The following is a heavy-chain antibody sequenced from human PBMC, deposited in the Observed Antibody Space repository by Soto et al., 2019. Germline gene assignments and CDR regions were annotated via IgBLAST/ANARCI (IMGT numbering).Heavy chain of an antibody. Sequence: QVQLLQSGAEVKKPGASVRVSCKTSGYTFTRYGVSWVRQAPGQGPEWMGWTSGYNGNTKGTHKLEGRVILTTDTAANTVHMELRSLTSNDMAVYYCARGSAYSTPWSFDSWGQGTLVTVSS. V-gene: IGHV1-18*03. CDR1: GYTFTRYG. CDR2: TSGYNGNT. CDR3: ARGSAYSTPWSFDS. J-gene: IGHJ5*01. D-gene: IGHD2-8*01.